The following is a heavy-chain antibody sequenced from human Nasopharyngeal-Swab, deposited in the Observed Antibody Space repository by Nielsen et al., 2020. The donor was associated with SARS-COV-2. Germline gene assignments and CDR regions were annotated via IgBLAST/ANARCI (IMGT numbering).Heavy chain of an antibody. CDR2: ISYDGSNK. V-gene: IGHV3-30*03. J-gene: IGHJ4*02. D-gene: IGHD1-26*01. CDR3: ARGPFIVGATGDY. Sequence: GESLKISCAASGFTFSSYGMHWVRQAPGKGLEWVAVISYDGSNKYYADSVKGRFTISRDNAKNSLYLQMNSLRDEDTAVYYCARGPFIVGATGDYWGQGTLVTVSS. CDR1: GFTFSSYG.